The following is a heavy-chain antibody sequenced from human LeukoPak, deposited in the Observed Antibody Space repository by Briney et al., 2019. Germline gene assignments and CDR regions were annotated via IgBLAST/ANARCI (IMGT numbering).Heavy chain of an antibody. CDR1: GFTFSSYW. CDR3: AKDSSTGDYYMDV. J-gene: IGHJ6*03. V-gene: IGHV3-7*01. CDR2: IKQDGSEK. Sequence: GGSLRLSCAASGFTFSSYWMSWVRQAPGKGLEWVANIKQDGSEKYYVDSVKGRFTISRDNAKNSLYLQMNSLRAEDTAVYYCAKDSSTGDYYMDVWGKGTTVTVSS. D-gene: IGHD2-2*01.